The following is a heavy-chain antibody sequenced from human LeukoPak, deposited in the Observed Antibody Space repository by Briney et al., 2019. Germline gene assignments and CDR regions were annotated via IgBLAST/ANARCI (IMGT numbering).Heavy chain of an antibody. J-gene: IGHJ3*02. D-gene: IGHD6-13*01. CDR1: GGSISSSSYY. CDR2: IYYSGST. V-gene: IGHV4-39*01. Sequence: SETLSLTCTVSGGSISSSSYYWGWIRQPPGKGLEWIESIYYSGSTYYNPSHKSRVTISVHTSNNHFSLKLSSVTPADTAVYYCHSISWYQDSFDICGQGTLVTVSS. CDR3: HSISWYQDSFDI.